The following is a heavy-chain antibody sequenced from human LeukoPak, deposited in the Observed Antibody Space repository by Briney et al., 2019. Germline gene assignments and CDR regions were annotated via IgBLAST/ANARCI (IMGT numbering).Heavy chain of an antibody. CDR1: GYTFTNSA. CDR3: ASPNWSKLSIFSYYYGMDV. D-gene: IGHD1/OR15-1a*01. Sequence: ASVKVSCKASGYTFTNSAINWVHQAPGQRLEWMGWINGDNGNTKYSEKFQGRVTITRDTSANTAYMELSGLRSEDTAVYYCASPNWSKLSIFSYYYGMDVWGQGTTVTVSS. V-gene: IGHV1-3*01. CDR2: INGDNGNT. J-gene: IGHJ6*02.